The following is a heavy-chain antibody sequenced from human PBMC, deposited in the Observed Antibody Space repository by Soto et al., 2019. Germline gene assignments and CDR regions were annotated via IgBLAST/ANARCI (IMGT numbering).Heavy chain of an antibody. CDR1: GGSFSGYY. Sequence: SETLSLTCAVYGGSFSGYYWSWIRQPPGKGLEWIGEINHSGSTNYNPSLKSRVTISVDTSKNQFSLKLGSVTAADTAVYYCARGRDFWSGYYRRYYFDYWGQGTLVTVSS. J-gene: IGHJ4*02. CDR3: ARGRDFWSGYYRRYYFDY. V-gene: IGHV4-34*01. D-gene: IGHD3-3*01. CDR2: INHSGST.